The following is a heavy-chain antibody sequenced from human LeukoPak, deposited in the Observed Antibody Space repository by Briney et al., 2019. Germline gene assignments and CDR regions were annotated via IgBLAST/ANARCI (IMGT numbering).Heavy chain of an antibody. CDR3: ARVRCSSTSCYIWFDP. D-gene: IGHD2-2*02. CDR1: GGTFSSYA. CDR2: IIPILGIA. J-gene: IGHJ5*02. V-gene: IGHV1-69*04. Sequence: SVKVSCKASGGTFSSYAISCVRQAPGQGLEWMGRIIPILGIANYAQKFQGRVTITADKSTSTAYMELRSLRSDDTAVYYCARVRCSSTSCYIWFDPWGQGTLVTVSS.